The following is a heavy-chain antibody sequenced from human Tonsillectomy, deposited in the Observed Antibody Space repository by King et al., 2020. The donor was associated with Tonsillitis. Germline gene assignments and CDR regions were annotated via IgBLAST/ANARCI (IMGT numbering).Heavy chain of an antibody. D-gene: IGHD3-10*01. J-gene: IGHJ4*02. V-gene: IGHV4-30-4*01. CDR3: ARGLDYYGSGRGCDY. CDR1: GGSISSGDYY. Sequence: QLQESGPGLVKPSQTLSLTCTVSGGSISSGDYYWSWIRQPPGKGLEWIGYIYYSGSTYYNPSLKSRVTISVDTSKNHFSLKLSSVTAADTAVYYCARGLDYYGSGRGCDYWGQGTLVTVSS. CDR2: IYYSGST.